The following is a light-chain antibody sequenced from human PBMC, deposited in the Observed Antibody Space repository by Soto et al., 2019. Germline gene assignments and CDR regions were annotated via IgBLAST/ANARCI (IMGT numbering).Light chain of an antibody. CDR3: AAWDDTLNGVI. CDR2: EVS. Sequence: QSALTQPASVSGSPGQSITISCTGSSSDVGGFNYVSWYQQHPGNAPKLLIYEVSNRPSGVSGRFSGSKSGTSASLAISGLQFEDEADYYCAAWDDTLNGVIFGGGTKLTVL. J-gene: IGLJ2*01. V-gene: IGLV2-14*03. CDR1: SSDVGGFNY.